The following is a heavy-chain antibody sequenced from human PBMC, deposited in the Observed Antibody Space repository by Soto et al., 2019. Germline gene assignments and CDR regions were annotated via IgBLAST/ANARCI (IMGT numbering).Heavy chain of an antibody. D-gene: IGHD2-15*01. J-gene: IGHJ6*02. Sequence: SETLSLTCSVSGYSVTSSDYYWAWIRQPPGKGLEWIGSMFYSGLTYYNPSLKSRVTLSVDTSKNQFSVRLNSVTAADTAVYYCAPLSVSLSGPYGIHVWGQGTTVT. V-gene: IGHV4-39*01. CDR3: APLSVSLSGPYGIHV. CDR1: GYSVTSSDYY. CDR2: MFYSGLT.